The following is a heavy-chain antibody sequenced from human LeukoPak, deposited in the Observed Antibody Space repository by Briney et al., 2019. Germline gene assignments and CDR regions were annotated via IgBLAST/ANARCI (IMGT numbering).Heavy chain of an antibody. D-gene: IGHD6-19*01. V-gene: IGHV1-2*02. CDR2: INPNSGGT. Sequence: ASVKVSCKASGYTFTGYYMHWVRLAPGQGLEWLGWINPNSGGTNYAQKFQGRVTMTRDTSISTAYMELSRLRSDDTAVYYCARAPYSSGWYINYWGQGTLVTVSS. CDR1: GYTFTGYY. J-gene: IGHJ4*02. CDR3: ARAPYSSGWYINY.